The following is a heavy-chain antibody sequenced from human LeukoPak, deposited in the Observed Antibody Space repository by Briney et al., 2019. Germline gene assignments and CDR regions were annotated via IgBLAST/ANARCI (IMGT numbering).Heavy chain of an antibody. Sequence: GGSLRLSCAASGFTFSSYWMSWVRQAPGKGLEWVANIKQDGSEKYYVDSVKGRFTISRDNAKNSPYLQMNSLRAEDTAVYYCARGPSGRFLEWLXAFDIWGQGXXVXVSS. CDR2: IKQDGSEK. D-gene: IGHD3-3*01. CDR1: GFTFSSYW. J-gene: IGHJ3*02. V-gene: IGHV3-7*03. CDR3: ARGPSGRFLEWLXAFDI.